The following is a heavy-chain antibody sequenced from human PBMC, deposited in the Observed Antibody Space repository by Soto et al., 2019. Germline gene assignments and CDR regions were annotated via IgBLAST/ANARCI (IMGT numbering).Heavy chain of an antibody. CDR1: GVSFSNYA. J-gene: IGHJ5*01. CDR2: VSGSADST. CDR3: AKDAGELSVVTMGVFAS. D-gene: IGHD3-3*01. V-gene: IGHV3-23*01. Sequence: GGSLRLSCEASGVSFSNYAMSWVRQAPGNGLEWVSAVSGSADSTYYADSVKGRCTISRDSSKRTLHLQMNSLRDEDTAVYYCAKDAGELSVVTMGVFASWGQGTLVTVSS.